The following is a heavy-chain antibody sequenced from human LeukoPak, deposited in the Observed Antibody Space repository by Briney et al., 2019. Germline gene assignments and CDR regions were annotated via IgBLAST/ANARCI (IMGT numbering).Heavy chain of an antibody. Sequence: TGGSLRLSCEGSGFTVRSSYMSWVRQAPGKGLEWVAVIYRDGATYYADSVKGRFTISKDNAEIRLYLQMTSLRADDTGLYYCTRGRYHHVSAYFYWGQGTQVTVSS. CDR2: IYRDGAT. CDR3: TRGRYHHVSAYFY. J-gene: IGHJ4*02. D-gene: IGHD1-26*01. CDR1: GFTVRSSY. V-gene: IGHV3-53*01.